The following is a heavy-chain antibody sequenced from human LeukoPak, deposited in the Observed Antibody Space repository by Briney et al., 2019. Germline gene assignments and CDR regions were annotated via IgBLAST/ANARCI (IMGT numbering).Heavy chain of an antibody. J-gene: IGHJ4*02. Sequence: ASVKVSCKASGYIFTSNYIHWVRQAPGQGLEWMGMIYPRDGSTSYAQRFQDRVTVTRDTFTSTVHMELSGLRSEDTAVYYCARDQEGFDYWGQGTQVTVSS. V-gene: IGHV1-46*01. CDR2: IYPRDGST. CDR1: GYIFTSNY. CDR3: ARDQEGFDY.